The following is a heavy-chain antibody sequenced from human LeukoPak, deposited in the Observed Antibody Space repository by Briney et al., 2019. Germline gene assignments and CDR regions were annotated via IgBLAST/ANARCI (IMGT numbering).Heavy chain of an antibody. D-gene: IGHD3-3*01. V-gene: IGHV4-34*01. Sequence: SETLSLTCAVYGGSFSGYYWSWIRQPPGKGLEWIGEINHSGSTNYNPSLKSRVTISVDTSKNQFSLKLNSVTAADTAVYYCARGHYTYYDFGWGQGTLVTVSS. CDR2: INHSGST. CDR1: GGSFSGYY. CDR3: ARGHYTYYDFG. J-gene: IGHJ4*02.